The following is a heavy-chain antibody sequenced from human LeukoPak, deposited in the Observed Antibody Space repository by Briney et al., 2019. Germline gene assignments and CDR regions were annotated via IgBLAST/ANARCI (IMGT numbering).Heavy chain of an antibody. D-gene: IGHD1-26*01. CDR3: ARVEVGRELDC. J-gene: IGHJ4*02. Sequence: GGSLRLSCAASGFTFSSYAMSWVRQAPGKGLEWVSYISSSGSTIYYADSVKGRFTISRDNAKNSLYLQMNSLRAEDTAVYYCARVEVGRELDCWGQGTLVTVSS. V-gene: IGHV3-48*03. CDR1: GFTFSSYA. CDR2: ISSSGSTI.